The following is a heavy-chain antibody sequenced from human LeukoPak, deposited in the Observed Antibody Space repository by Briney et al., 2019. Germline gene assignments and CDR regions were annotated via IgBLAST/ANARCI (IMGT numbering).Heavy chain of an antibody. Sequence: PSETLSLTCTVSGGSISSSSYYWGWIRQPPGKGLEWIGSIDYSGGTYYNPSLKSRVTISVDTSKNQFSLKLSSVTAADTAVYYCYYYYYYMDVWGKGTTVTVSS. CDR1: GGSISSSSYY. V-gene: IGHV4-39*01. CDR2: IDYSGGT. J-gene: IGHJ6*03. CDR3: YYYYYYMDV.